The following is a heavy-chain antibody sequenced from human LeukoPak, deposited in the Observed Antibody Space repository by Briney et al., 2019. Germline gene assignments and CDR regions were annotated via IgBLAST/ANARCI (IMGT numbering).Heavy chain of an antibody. CDR2: IYHSGST. CDR3: ARDGGVYDSSADY. J-gene: IGHJ4*02. CDR1: GYSISSGYY. Sequence: PSETLSLTCTVSGYSISSGYYWGWIRQPPGKGLEGIGSIYHSGSTYYNPSLKSRVTISVDTSKNQFSLKLSYVTAADTAVYYCARDGGVYDSSADYWGQGTLVTVSS. D-gene: IGHD3-22*01. V-gene: IGHV4-38-2*02.